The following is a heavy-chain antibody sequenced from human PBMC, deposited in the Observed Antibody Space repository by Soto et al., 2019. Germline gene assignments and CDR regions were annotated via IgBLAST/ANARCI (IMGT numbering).Heavy chain of an antibody. CDR3: AREWSPTRDLDY. D-gene: IGHD1-26*01. V-gene: IGHV3-30-3*01. J-gene: IGHJ4*02. Sequence: QVKLVESGGGLVQPGRSLRLSCAASGFTFSSHSIQWVRPAAGERLERVAVISYDGSIKYYADSVKGRFTISSDNSKNTAYLQINRGRAVATAVFYCAREWSPTRDLDYWGQGTLVIVSS. CDR2: ISYDGSIK. CDR1: GFTFSSHS.